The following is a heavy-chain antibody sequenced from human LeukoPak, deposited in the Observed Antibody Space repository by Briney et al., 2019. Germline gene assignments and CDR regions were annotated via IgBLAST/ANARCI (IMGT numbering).Heavy chain of an antibody. J-gene: IGHJ3*02. V-gene: IGHV1-18*01. CDR1: GYTIYSFG. D-gene: IGHD3-16*01. Sequence: ASVKVSCKASGYTIYSFGLGWVRQAPGQGLQWMGWISAHYANTNYAQNLQGRVTINTDTTTNTAYMELRSLTSDDTAMYYCARVRLGADAFDIWGQGTTVAVSS. CDR2: ISAHYANT. CDR3: ARVRLGADAFDI.